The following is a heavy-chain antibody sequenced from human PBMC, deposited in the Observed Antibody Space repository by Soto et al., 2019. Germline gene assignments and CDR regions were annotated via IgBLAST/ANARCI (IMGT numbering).Heavy chain of an antibody. CDR2: TYYRSKWYN. V-gene: IGHV6-1*01. Sequence: SQTLSLTCAITEDIVSSNSAAWNWIRQSPSRGFEWLGRTYYRSKWYNDYAVSVKSRITINPDTSKNQFSLQLNSVTPEDTAVYYCARTIGMAVSLHAFDIWGQGTMVTVSS. D-gene: IGHD6-19*01. CDR3: ARTIGMAVSLHAFDI. CDR1: EDIVSSNSAA. J-gene: IGHJ3*02.